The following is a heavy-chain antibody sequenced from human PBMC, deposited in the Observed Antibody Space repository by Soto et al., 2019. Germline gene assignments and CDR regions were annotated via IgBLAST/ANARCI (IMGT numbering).Heavy chain of an antibody. D-gene: IGHD3-16*01. CDR3: TTPKGSWGVAFDY. J-gene: IGHJ4*02. Sequence: EVQLVESGGGLVKPGGSLRLSCAASGFTFSNAWMSWVRQAPGKGLEWVGRIESKTGGGTTDYAAPVKGRFAISRDDSKNTMYLQMNSLKTEDTAVYYCTTPKGSWGVAFDYWGQGTLVTVSS. CDR1: GFTFSNAW. CDR2: IESKTGGGTT. V-gene: IGHV3-15*04.